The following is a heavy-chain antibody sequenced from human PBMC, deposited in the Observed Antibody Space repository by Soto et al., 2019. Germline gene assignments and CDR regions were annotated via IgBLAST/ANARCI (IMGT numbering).Heavy chain of an antibody. CDR3: ARGHTIFRVVPYYYYGMDV. Sequence: ASVKVSCKASGYTFTSYDINWVRQATGQGLEWMGWMNPNSGNTGYAQKFQGRVTMTRNTSISTAYMELSSLRSEDTAVYYCARGHTIFRVVPYYYYGMDVWGQGTTVTVSS. V-gene: IGHV1-8*01. J-gene: IGHJ6*02. D-gene: IGHD3-3*01. CDR1: GYTFTSYD. CDR2: MNPNSGNT.